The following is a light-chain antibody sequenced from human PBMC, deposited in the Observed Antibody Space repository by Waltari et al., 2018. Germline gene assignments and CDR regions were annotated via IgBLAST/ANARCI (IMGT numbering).Light chain of an antibody. CDR1: SGHSSNV. Sequence: QLVLTQSPSASASLGASVKLTCTLSSGHSSNVVAWLQQQPGKGPRYLRKVNSDGSHSQGDEIPDRFSGTGAGAERYLTISNPQSEDEADYYCQSGGHGTWVFGGGTKLTVL. V-gene: IGLV4-69*01. CDR3: QSGGHGTWV. CDR2: VNSDGSH. J-gene: IGLJ3*02.